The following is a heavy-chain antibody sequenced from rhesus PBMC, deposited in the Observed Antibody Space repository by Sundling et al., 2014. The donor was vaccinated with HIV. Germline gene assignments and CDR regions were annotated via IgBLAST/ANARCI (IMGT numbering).Heavy chain of an antibody. CDR3: MRGTSSWGY. CDR2: IYGSGRYP. Sequence: QVQLQESGPRLVKPSETLPLTCAVSGYSISSDKYWNWIRQPPGKGLEWIGNIYGSGRYPDYNPSLKSRVTLSVDTSKNQFSLKLSSVTAADTAVYYCMRGTSSWGYWAEGVLVTVSS. D-gene: IGHD6-13*01. V-gene: IGHV4-127*01. J-gene: IGHJ4*01. CDR1: GYSISSDKY.